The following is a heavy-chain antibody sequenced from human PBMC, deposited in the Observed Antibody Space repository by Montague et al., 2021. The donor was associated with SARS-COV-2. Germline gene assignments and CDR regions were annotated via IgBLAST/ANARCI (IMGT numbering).Heavy chain of an antibody. CDR1: GFTFSRHA. CDR3: ARGGGYRDAFDI. Sequence: SLSLSCAASGFTFSRHAMHWVRQAPGKGLEWVAVISYDGFNKYYADSVKGRFTISRDNSKNTLSLQMNSLRTEDTAVYYCARGGGYRDAFDIWGQGTMVTVSS. V-gene: IGHV3-30*04. D-gene: IGHD5-18*01. CDR2: ISYDGFNK. J-gene: IGHJ3*02.